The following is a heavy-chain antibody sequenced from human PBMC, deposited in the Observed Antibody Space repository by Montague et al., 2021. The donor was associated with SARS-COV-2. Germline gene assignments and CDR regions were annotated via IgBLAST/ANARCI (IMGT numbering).Heavy chain of an antibody. V-gene: IGHV3-7*01. CDR2: IKQDGSEK. CDR3: TRLGWGYSDGLDY. D-gene: IGHD5-18*01. J-gene: IGHJ4*02. Sequence: RLSCAASGFTFSSYWMSWVRQAPGKGLEWVANIKQDGSEKYYVDSVKGRFSISRDNAKNSLYLQMSSLRAEDTAMYYCTRLGWGYSDGLDYWGQGTLVTVSS. CDR1: GFTFSSYW.